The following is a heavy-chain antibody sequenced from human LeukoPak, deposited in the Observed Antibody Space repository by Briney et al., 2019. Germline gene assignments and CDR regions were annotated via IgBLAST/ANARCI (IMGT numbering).Heavy chain of an antibody. CDR3: TRRAARWQFDL. CDR1: GFNFDDYA. V-gene: IGHV3-9*01. D-gene: IGHD5-24*01. Sequence: GRSLRLSCAVSGFNFDDYAMHWVRQAPGRGLEWVSGINWKTGNGIYADSVKGRFTISRDNAKNSLYLQMSSPRAEDTALYYCTRRAARWQFDLWGRGTLLTVSS. CDR2: INWKTGNG. J-gene: IGHJ2*01.